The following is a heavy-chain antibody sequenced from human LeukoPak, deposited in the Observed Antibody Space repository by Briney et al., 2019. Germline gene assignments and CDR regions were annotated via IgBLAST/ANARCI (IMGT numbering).Heavy chain of an antibody. Sequence: SETLSLTCSVSDGSINSYYWNWIRRPPGKGLEWIGYIYYNGNTNYSPSLKSRVTMSVDTSKDLFSLKVSSVTAADTAVYYCARGRSNCYGMDVWGQGTTVTVSS. CDR3: ARGRSNCYGMDV. D-gene: IGHD1-26*01. V-gene: IGHV4-59*01. J-gene: IGHJ6*02. CDR2: IYYNGNT. CDR1: DGSINSYY.